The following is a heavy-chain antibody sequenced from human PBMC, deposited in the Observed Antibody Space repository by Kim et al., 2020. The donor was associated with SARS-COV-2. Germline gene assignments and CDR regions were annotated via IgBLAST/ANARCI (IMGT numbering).Heavy chain of an antibody. Sequence: PSLKSRVTISVDTSKNQFSLKLSSVTAADTAVYYCARSKGSGYFDDAFDIWGQGTMVTVSS. D-gene: IGHD3-22*01. V-gene: IGHV4-31*02. J-gene: IGHJ3*02. CDR3: ARSKGSGYFDDAFDI.